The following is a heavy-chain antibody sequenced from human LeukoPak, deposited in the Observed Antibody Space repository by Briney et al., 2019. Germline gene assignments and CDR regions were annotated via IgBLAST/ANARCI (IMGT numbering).Heavy chain of an antibody. V-gene: IGHV3-23*01. Sequence: GGSLRLSCAASGFPFSSYAMSWVRQAPGKGLEWVSAISGSGGRTYYADSVKGRFTISRDNSKNTLYLQMNSLRAEDTAVYYCAKDNLGYGDYVKDFGYWGQGTLVTVSS. J-gene: IGHJ4*02. CDR2: ISGSGGRT. D-gene: IGHD4-17*01. CDR1: GFPFSSYA. CDR3: AKDNLGYGDYVKDFGY.